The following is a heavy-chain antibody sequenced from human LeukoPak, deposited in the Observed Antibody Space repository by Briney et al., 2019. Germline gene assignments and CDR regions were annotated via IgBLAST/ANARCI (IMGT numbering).Heavy chain of an antibody. J-gene: IGHJ5*02. D-gene: IGHD2-15*01. Sequence: PSETLSLTCTVSGGSISSSSYYWGWIRQPPGKGLEWIGSIYYSGSTYYNPSLKSRVTISVDTSKNQFSLKLSSVTAADTAVYYCARDLSGVVAATPWGQGTLVTVSS. CDR2: IYYSGST. CDR3: ARDLSGVVAATP. V-gene: IGHV4-39*07. CDR1: GGSISSSSYY.